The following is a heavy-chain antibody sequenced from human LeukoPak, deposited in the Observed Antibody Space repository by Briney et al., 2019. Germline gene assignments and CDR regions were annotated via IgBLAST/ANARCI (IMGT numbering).Heavy chain of an antibody. D-gene: IGHD3-3*01. CDR1: DGSLSGYY. CDR2: INHSGYT. CDR3: ARGWSETTIYYYFMDV. V-gene: IGHV4-34*01. Sequence: SETLSLTCTVYDGSLSGYYWSWIRQPPGKGLQWIGEINHSGYTNYNPSLKSRVSISVDTSKNQFCLKLSSVTAADTALYFCARGWSETTIYYYFMDVWGKGTTVTVSS. J-gene: IGHJ6*03.